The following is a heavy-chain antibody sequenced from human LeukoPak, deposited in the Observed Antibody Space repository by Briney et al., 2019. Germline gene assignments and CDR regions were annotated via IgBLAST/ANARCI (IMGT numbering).Heavy chain of an antibody. CDR2: ISWDGGST. V-gene: IGHV3-43D*03. Sequence: GGSLRLSCAASGFTFDDYAMHWVRQAPGKGLEWVSLISWDGGSTYYADSVKGRFTISRDNSKNSLYLQMNSLRAEDTASYYCAKSGGILTGYYDYWGQGTLVTVSS. CDR1: GFTFDDYA. D-gene: IGHD3-9*01. CDR3: AKSGGILTGYYDY. J-gene: IGHJ4*02.